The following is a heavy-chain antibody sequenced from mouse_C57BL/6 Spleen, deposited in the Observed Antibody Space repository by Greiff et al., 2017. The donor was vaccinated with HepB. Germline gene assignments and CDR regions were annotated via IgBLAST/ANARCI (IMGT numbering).Heavy chain of an antibody. CDR3: ARERGSSGYDN. CDR1: GYSITSGYY. Sequence: ESGPGLVKPSQSLSLTCSVTGYSITSGYYWNWIRQFPGNKLEWMGYISYDGSNNYNPSLKNRISITRDTSKNQFFLKLNSVTTEDTATYYCARERGSSGYDNWGQGTTLTVSS. J-gene: IGHJ2*01. CDR2: ISYDGSN. D-gene: IGHD3-2*02. V-gene: IGHV3-6*01.